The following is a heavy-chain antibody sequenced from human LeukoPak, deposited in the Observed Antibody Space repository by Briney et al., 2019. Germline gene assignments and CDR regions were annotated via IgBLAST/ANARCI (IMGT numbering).Heavy chain of an antibody. V-gene: IGHV5-51*01. J-gene: IGHJ4*02. Sequence: GESLKISCKGSGYSFTNYWIGWVRQMPGKGLEWMGIIYPVDSDARYSPSFQGQVTISVDKSISTAYLQWSRLKASDTAVYYCARVSCSTTSCWGPVDYWGQGTLVTVSS. CDR1: GYSFTNYW. D-gene: IGHD2-2*01. CDR3: ARVSCSTTSCWGPVDY. CDR2: IYPVDSDA.